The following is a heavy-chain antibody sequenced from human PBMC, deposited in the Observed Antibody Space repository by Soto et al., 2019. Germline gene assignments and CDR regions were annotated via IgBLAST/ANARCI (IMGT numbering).Heavy chain of an antibody. D-gene: IGHD4-17*01. CDR1: GGTFSSYA. Sequence: SVKVSCKASGGTFSSYAISWVRQAPGQGLEWMGGIIPIFGTANYAQKFQGRVTITADESTSTAYMELSSLRSEDTAVYYCARDRAVTTEFDYWGQGTLVTVSS. V-gene: IGHV1-69*13. J-gene: IGHJ4*02. CDR2: IIPIFGTA. CDR3: ARDRAVTTEFDY.